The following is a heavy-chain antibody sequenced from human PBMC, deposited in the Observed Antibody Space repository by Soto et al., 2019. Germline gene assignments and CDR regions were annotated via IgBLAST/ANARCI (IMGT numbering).Heavy chain of an antibody. D-gene: IGHD3-9*01. CDR3: ARDGLRYFDWLTRFDY. CDR1: GYTFTSYG. J-gene: IGHJ4*02. V-gene: IGHV1-18*01. CDR2: ISAYNGNT. Sequence: ASVKVSCKASGYTFTSYGISWVRQAPGQGLEWMGWISAYNGNTNYAQKLQGRVTMTTDTSTSTAYMELRSLRSDDTAVYYCARDGLRYFDWLTRFDYWGQGTLVTVSS.